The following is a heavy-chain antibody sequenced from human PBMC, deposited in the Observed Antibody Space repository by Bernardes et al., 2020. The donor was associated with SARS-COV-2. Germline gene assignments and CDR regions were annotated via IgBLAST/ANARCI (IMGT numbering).Heavy chain of an antibody. J-gene: IGHJ4*02. D-gene: IGHD5-12*01. Sequence: LSLTCTVSGGSVSLYYWSWIRQPPGKGLEWIGYIYSSGSTNYNPSLKSRVTMSIDTSKNQFSLKLSSATAADTAVYYCAREVSGYDDYYFDYWGQGTLVTVSS. CDR2: IYSSGST. CDR3: AREVSGYDDYYFDY. CDR1: GGSVSLYY. V-gene: IGHV4-59*02.